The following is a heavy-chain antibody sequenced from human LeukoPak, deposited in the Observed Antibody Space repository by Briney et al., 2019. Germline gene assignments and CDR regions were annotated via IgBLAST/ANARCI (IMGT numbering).Heavy chain of an antibody. Sequence: ASVKVSCKASGYTFLGFYIHWVRQAPGQGLEWMGRISPKSGATRYAEAFQDRATMTRDTSIGSVHMELNRLRPEDTATYYCARGDAYDRPDYWGQGTLVTVSS. CDR2: ISPKSGAT. CDR1: GYTFLGFY. D-gene: IGHD5-24*01. J-gene: IGHJ4*02. V-gene: IGHV1-2*06. CDR3: ARGDAYDRPDY.